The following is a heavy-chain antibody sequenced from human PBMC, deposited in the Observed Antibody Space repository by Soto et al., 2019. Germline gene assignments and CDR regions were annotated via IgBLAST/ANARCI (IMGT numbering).Heavy chain of an antibody. CDR2: ISASGGST. D-gene: IGHD6-19*01. CDR3: ARGIAVLGDY. Sequence: GGSLRLSCAASGFTFNSYAMSWVRQAPGKGLEWVSGISASGGSTYYADSVKGRFTISRDNSKNTLSLQMNSLRAEDTAVYYCARGIAVLGDYWGQGTLVTVSS. CDR1: GFTFNSYA. V-gene: IGHV3-23*01. J-gene: IGHJ4*02.